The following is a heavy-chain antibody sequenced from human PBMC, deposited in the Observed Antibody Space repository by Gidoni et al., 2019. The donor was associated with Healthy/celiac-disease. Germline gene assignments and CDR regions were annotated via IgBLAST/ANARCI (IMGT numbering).Heavy chain of an antibody. CDR3: AKDYSNYYYGMDV. CDR1: GFPFSSYA. V-gene: IGHV3-23*01. D-gene: IGHD4-4*01. CDR2: ISGSGGST. J-gene: IGHJ6*02. Sequence: EVQLLESEGGLVQPGGSLRLSCAASGFPFSSYAMSWVRQAPGKGLEWVSAISGSGGSTYYADSVKGRFTISRDNSKNTLYLQMNSLRAEDTAVYYCAKDYSNYYYGMDVWGQGTTVTVSS.